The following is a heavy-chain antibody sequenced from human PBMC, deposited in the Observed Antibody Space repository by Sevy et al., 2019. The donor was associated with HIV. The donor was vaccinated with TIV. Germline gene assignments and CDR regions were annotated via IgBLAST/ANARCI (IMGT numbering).Heavy chain of an antibody. CDR1: GYNLNNYY. CDR3: ARVYYYDYSGPGY. J-gene: IGHJ4*02. V-gene: IGHV1-46*02. Sequence: ASVMVSCKASGYNLNNYYMHWVRQAPGQGLEWMGLINPSGGSTSYAQKFQGRVTMTRDTSTSTLHMELSSLRSEDTAVYYCARVYYYDYSGPGYWGQGTLVTVSS. D-gene: IGHD3-22*01. CDR2: INPSGGST.